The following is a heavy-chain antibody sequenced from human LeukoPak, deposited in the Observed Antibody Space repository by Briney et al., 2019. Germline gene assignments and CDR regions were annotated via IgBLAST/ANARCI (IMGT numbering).Heavy chain of an antibody. CDR3: AREFVLRYFEGYMDV. J-gene: IGHJ6*03. CDR2: ISSRSSYI. CDR1: GFTFSSYS. Sequence: GGSLRLSCAASGFTFSSYSMNWVRQAPGKGLEWVSSISSRSSYIYYADSVKGRFTISRDNAKNSLYLQMNSLRAEDTAVYYCAREFVLRYFEGYMDVWGKGTTVTVSS. V-gene: IGHV3-21*01. D-gene: IGHD3-9*01.